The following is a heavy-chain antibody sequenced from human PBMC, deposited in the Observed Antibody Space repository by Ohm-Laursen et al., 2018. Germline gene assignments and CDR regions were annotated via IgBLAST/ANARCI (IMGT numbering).Heavy chain of an antibody. J-gene: IGHJ4*02. CDR2: ITKTGRTI. D-gene: IGHD5-18*01. Sequence: GSLRLSCAASGFTFSGYYMSWVRQAPGQGLEWIAYITKTGRTIYYADSVRGRFTISRDNTANSMFLQMNSLRVEDTAVYYCARGGELGHTYGPVFDFWGQGSLVTVSS. CDR3: ARGGELGHTYGPVFDF. CDR1: GFTFSGYY. V-gene: IGHV3-11*01.